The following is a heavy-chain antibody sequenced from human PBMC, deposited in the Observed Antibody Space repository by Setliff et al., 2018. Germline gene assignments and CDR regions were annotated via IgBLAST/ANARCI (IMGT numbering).Heavy chain of an antibody. CDR2: IKQDGREK. CDR1: GFNFSNYW. CDR3: AKDTHYYSNTGYYCFDY. V-gene: IGHV3-7*04. D-gene: IGHD3-9*01. Sequence: GGSLRLSCVVSGFNFSNYWMSWVRQVPGKGLEWVANIKQDGREKNYADSVKGRFTVSRDNSRNTLFLQMNSLTAEDTAVYYCAKDTHYYSNTGYYCFDYWGQGALVTVSS. J-gene: IGHJ4*02.